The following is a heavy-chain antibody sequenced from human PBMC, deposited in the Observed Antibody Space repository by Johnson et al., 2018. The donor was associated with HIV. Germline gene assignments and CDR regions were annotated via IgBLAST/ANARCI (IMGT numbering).Heavy chain of an antibody. D-gene: IGHD2-15*01. J-gene: IGHJ3*02. CDR3: AKDRRCSGGSCHADAFDI. CDR2: ISYDGSNK. V-gene: IGHV3-30*19. CDR1: GFTFSSYG. Sequence: QMLLVESGGGVVQPGGSLRLSCAASGFTFSSYGMHWVRQAPGKGLEWVAVISYDGSNKYYADSVKGRFTISRDNSKNTLYLQMNSLRAEDTALYYCAKDRRCSGGSCHADAFDIWGQGTMVTVSS.